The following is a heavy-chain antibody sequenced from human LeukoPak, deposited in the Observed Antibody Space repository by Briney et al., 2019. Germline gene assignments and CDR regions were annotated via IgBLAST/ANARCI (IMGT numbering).Heavy chain of an antibody. Sequence: SETLSLTCAVYGGSFSGYYWSWIRQPPGKGLGWIGEINHSGSTNYNPSLKSRVTISVDTSKNQFSLKLSSVTAADTAVYYCARGSEIQEVGAIDYWGQGTLVTVSS. J-gene: IGHJ4*02. V-gene: IGHV4-34*01. CDR3: ARGSEIQEVGAIDY. D-gene: IGHD1-26*01. CDR1: GGSFSGYY. CDR2: INHSGST.